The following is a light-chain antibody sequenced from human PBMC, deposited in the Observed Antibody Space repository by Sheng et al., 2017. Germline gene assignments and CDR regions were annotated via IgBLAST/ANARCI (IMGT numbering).Light chain of an antibody. CDR1: SSDVGGHNH. CDR2: DVT. V-gene: IGLV2-14*01. Sequence: QSALTQPASVSGSPGQSITISCTGTSSDVGGHNHVSWYQQHPGKVPKLMIYDVTNRPSGVSSRFSGSKSGNMASLTISGLQADDEADYYCNSFTDSTTWVFGGGTEADRP. CDR3: NSFTDSTTWV. J-gene: IGLJ3*02.